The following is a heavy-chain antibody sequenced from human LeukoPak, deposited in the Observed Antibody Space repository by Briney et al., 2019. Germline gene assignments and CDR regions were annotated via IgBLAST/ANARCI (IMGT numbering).Heavy chain of an antibody. CDR1: GGSISSYY. J-gene: IGHJ4*02. D-gene: IGHD6-13*01. V-gene: IGHV4-59*08. CDR2: IYYSGST. Sequence: SETLSLTCTVSGGSISSYYWSWIRQPPGKGLEWIGYIYYSGSTNYNPSLKSRVTISVDTSKNQFSLKLSSVTAADTAVYYCANTGHYTSSWSTPTTGCWGQGTLVTVSS. CDR3: ANTGHYTSSWSTPTTGC.